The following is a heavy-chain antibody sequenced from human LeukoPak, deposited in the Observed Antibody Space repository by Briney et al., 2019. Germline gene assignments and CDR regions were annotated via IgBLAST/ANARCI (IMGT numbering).Heavy chain of an antibody. D-gene: IGHD3-3*01. CDR2: IYHSGST. V-gene: IGHV4-38-2*02. Sequence: SETLSLTCTVSGYSISSGYYWGWIRPPPGKGLEWIGSIYHSGSTYYNPSLKSRVTISVDTSKNQFSLKLSSVTAADTAVYYCARYQSNYDFWSGTLRYYFDYWGQGTLVTVSS. CDR1: GYSISSGYY. CDR3: ARYQSNYDFWSGTLRYYFDY. J-gene: IGHJ4*02.